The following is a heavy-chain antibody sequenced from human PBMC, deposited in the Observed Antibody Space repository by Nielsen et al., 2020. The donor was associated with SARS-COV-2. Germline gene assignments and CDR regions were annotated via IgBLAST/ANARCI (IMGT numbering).Heavy chain of an antibody. CDR2: ISGGSATI. J-gene: IGHJ3*02. CDR3: ARDTRAFDI. D-gene: IGHD2-15*01. V-gene: IGHV3-48*01. Sequence: GRSLRLSCVASGFSFNTYSMNWVRQAPGKGLEWVSYISGGSATIYYADSVKGRFTISRDNGKNSLYLQMNSLRVDDTAVYYCARDTRAFDIWGLGTMVAVSS. CDR1: GFSFNTYS.